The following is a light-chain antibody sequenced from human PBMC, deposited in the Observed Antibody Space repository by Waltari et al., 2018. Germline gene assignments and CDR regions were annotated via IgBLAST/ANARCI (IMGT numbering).Light chain of an antibody. J-gene: IGKJ1*01. CDR1: QGISSS. Sequence: DIQMTQSPSCVSASVVDRVTPTCRASQGISSSLAWYQQKPGTAPKLLIYGASRLQSGVPLRFSGSGSGTDFTLTIASLQPEDFATYYCQQADSFPWTFGQGTKVDIK. CDR2: GAS. CDR3: QQADSFPWT. V-gene: IGKV1-12*01.